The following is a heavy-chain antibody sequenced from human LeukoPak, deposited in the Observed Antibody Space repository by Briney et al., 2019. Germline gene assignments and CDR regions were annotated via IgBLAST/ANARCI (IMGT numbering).Heavy chain of an antibody. J-gene: IGHJ6*02. CDR3: ARDMLRLGQTYGMDV. Sequence: PSETLSLTCAVSGGSISSSNWWSWVRQPPGKGLEWIGEIYHSGSTNYNPSLKSRVTISVDKSKNQFSLKLSSVTAADTAVYYCARDMLRLGQTYGMDVWGQGTTVTVSS. D-gene: IGHD3-10*02. CDR1: GGSISSSNW. V-gene: IGHV4-4*02. CDR2: IYHSGST.